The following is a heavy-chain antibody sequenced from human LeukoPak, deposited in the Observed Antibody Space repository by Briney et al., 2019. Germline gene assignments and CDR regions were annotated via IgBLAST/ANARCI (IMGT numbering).Heavy chain of an antibody. V-gene: IGHV3-21*01. Sequence: GGSLRLSCEASGFTFKTYGMNWVRQAPGKGLEWVSSISSSSNYIYYADSVKGRFTISRDNYKNTLYLQMNSLRPEDTAVYFCAKDRVVTTIHYYYYMDVWGKGTTVTISS. CDR1: GFTFKTYG. CDR2: ISSSSNYI. CDR3: AKDRVVTTIHYYYYMDV. D-gene: IGHD2-21*02. J-gene: IGHJ6*03.